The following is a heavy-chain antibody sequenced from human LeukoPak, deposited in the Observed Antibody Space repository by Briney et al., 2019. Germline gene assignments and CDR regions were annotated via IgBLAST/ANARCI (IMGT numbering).Heavy chain of an antibody. CDR2: MNPNSGNT. Sequence: ASVKVSCKASGYTFTSYDINWVRQATGQGLEWMGWMNPNSGNTGYAHKFQGRVTITRNTSITTAYMELSSLRSEDTAVYYCAKSSGWDLDAFDIWGQGTMVTVSS. CDR3: AKSSGWDLDAFDI. CDR1: GYTFTSYD. V-gene: IGHV1-8*03. D-gene: IGHD6-19*01. J-gene: IGHJ3*02.